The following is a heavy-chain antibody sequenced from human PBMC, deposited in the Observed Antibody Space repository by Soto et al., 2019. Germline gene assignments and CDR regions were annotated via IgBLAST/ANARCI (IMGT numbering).Heavy chain of an antibody. D-gene: IGHD2-15*01. CDR2: IYYSGST. J-gene: IGHJ4*02. CDR3: ARLSVVVVAATPDYFDY. CDR1: GGSISSSSYY. Sequence: SETLSLTCTVSGGSISSSSYYWGWIRQPPGKGLEWIGSIYYSGSTYYNPSLKSRVTISVDTSKNQFSLKLSSVTAADTAVYYCARLSVVVVAATPDYFDYWGQGTLVTVSS. V-gene: IGHV4-39*01.